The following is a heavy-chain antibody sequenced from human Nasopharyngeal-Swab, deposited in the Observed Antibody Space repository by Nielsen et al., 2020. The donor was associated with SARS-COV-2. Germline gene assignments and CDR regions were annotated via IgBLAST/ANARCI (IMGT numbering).Heavy chain of an antibody. V-gene: IGHV4-59*06. D-gene: IGHD6-13*01. CDR3: ASLPRIAAAGTGNDY. J-gene: IGHJ4*02. CDR1: GGSISSYY. Sequence: SETLSLTCTVSGGSISSYYWSWIRQHPGKGLEWIGYIYYSGSTYYNPSLESRVTISVDTSKNQFSLKLSSVTAADTAVYYCASLPRIAAAGTGNDYWGQGTLVTVSS. CDR2: IYYSGST.